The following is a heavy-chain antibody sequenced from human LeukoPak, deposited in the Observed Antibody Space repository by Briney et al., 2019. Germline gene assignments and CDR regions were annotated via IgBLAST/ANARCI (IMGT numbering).Heavy chain of an antibody. V-gene: IGHV3-48*03. D-gene: IGHD6-19*01. Sequence: GGSLRLSCAASGFTFSSYEMNWVRQAPGKGLEWVSYISSGSTIYDADSVKGRFTISRDNAKNSLYLQMNSLRAEDTAVYYCARESIAVAGAPFDYWGQGTLVTVPS. CDR3: ARESIAVAGAPFDY. J-gene: IGHJ4*02. CDR1: GFTFSSYE. CDR2: ISSGSTI.